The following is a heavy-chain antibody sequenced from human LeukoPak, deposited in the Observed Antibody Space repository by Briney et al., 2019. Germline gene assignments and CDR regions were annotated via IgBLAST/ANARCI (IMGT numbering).Heavy chain of an antibody. D-gene: IGHD3-10*01. Sequence: ASVKVSCKASGYTFTSYGFSWVRQAPGQGLEWMGWISTYYGNTNYAQKLQHRVTMTTDTSTSTAYMELTSLRSDDTAVYYCARVYSTNYYGSGDRPFLFDYWGQGTVVTVSS. V-gene: IGHV1-18*01. CDR2: ISTYYGNT. J-gene: IGHJ4*02. CDR3: ARVYSTNYYGSGDRPFLFDY. CDR1: GYTFTSYG.